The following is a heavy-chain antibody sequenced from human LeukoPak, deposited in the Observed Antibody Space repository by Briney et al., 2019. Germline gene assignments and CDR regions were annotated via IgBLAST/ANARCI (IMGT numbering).Heavy chain of an antibody. CDR3: ARDVKMRGGHDY. J-gene: IGHJ4*02. CDR2: IYYSGST. Sequence: KPSETLSLTCSVSGGSVNSGSYYWSWVRQPPGKGLEWIGHIYYSGSTNYNPSLKSRVTISADTSKNQFSLKLSSVTTADTAVYYCARDVKMRGGHDYWGQGTLVTVSS. CDR1: GGSVNSGSYY. D-gene: IGHD3-16*01. V-gene: IGHV4-61*01.